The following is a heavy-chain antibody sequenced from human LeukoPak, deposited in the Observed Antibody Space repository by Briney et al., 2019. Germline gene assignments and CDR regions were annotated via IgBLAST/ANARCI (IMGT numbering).Heavy chain of an antibody. J-gene: IGHJ4*02. D-gene: IGHD6-19*01. CDR1: GFTFSSYA. CDR3: ARNPRVGAVADIDFDY. Sequence: GGSLRLSCAASGFTFSSYAMHWVRQAPGKGLEWVAVISYDGSNKYYADSVKGRFTISRDNSKNTLYLQMNSLRAEDTAVYYCARNPRVGAVADIDFDYWGQGTLVTVSS. V-gene: IGHV3-30*04. CDR2: ISYDGSNK.